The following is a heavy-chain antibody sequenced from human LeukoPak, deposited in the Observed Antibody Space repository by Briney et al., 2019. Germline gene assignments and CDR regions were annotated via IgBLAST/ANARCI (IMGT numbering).Heavy chain of an antibody. V-gene: IGHV1-2*02. Sequence: ASVKVSCKASGYTFTDNNVHWVRQAPGQGLECMGWIRPNNGDTNYAQNFRGRVTMTRDTSSSTAYMELSRLRSDDTAVYYCAREYMTGPFDYWGQGTPVTVSS. J-gene: IGHJ4*02. CDR3: AREYMTGPFDY. CDR1: GYTFTDNN. CDR2: IRPNNGDT. D-gene: IGHD1-14*01.